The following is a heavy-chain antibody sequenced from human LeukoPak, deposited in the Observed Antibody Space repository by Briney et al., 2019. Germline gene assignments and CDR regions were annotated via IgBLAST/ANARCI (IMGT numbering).Heavy chain of an antibody. V-gene: IGHV3-11*01. CDR2: ISSGGSTI. Sequence: KAGGSLRLSCAASGFSFTTYWMSWIRQAPGKGLEWVSYISSGGSTIYYADSVKGRFTISRDNAKNSLYLQMNSLRAEDTAVYYCARVGDIVILPAATLDYWGQGTLVTVS. J-gene: IGHJ4*02. CDR3: ARVGDIVILPAATLDY. D-gene: IGHD2-2*01. CDR1: GFSFTTYW.